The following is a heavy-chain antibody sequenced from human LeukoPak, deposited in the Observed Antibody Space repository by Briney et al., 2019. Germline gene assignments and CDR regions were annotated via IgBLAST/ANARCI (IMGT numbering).Heavy chain of an antibody. V-gene: IGHV2-70*11. D-gene: IGHD3-10*01. CDR3: ARTRDYYGSGIEGCFDY. J-gene: IGHJ4*02. Sequence: SGPALVKPTQTLTLTCTFSGFSLSTSGMCVSWIRQPPGKALEWLARIDWDDDKYYSTSLKTRLTISKDTSKNQVVLTMTNMDPVDTATYYCARTRDYYGSGIEGCFDYWGQGTLVTVSS. CDR1: GFSLSTSGMC. CDR2: IDWDDDK.